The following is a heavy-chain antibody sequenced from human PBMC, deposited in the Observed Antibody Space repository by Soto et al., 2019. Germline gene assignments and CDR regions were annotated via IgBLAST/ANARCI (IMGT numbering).Heavy chain of an antibody. CDR1: GGSISSNY. CDR2: IYSTGST. V-gene: IGHV4-59*08. J-gene: IGHJ4*02. Sequence: QVQLQESGPGLVKPSETLSLTCTVSGGSISSNYWSWIREPPGKGLEWIGCIYSTGSTNYNPSLKSRVTISVDTSKKQFSLKLSSVTASDTAVYYCARRAGRGPHFDYWGQGTLVTVSS. CDR3: ARRAGRGPHFDY.